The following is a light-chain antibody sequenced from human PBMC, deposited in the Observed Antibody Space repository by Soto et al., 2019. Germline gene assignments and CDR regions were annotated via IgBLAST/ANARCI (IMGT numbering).Light chain of an antibody. CDR2: GAS. J-gene: IGKJ3*01. V-gene: IGKV3-20*01. Sequence: ETVLKQSTGTLSLSPGERAILSCRASQSVDSRYLAWYQQKPGQAPRLLIYGASSRATGIPERFSGSGSGTDFTLTISRLEPENFAVYYCQQYGNSFTFGPGTKVDIK. CDR1: QSVDSRY. CDR3: QQYGNSFT.